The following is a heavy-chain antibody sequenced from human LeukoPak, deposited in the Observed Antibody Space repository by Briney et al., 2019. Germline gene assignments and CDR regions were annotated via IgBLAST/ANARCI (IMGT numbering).Heavy chain of an antibody. CDR2: ITWNGGST. V-gene: IGHV3-20*04. J-gene: IGHJ6*03. CDR1: GFTFDDYG. CDR3: ARVRYGSGSYYNYYCYYMDV. D-gene: IGHD3-10*01. Sequence: GGSLRLSCAASGFTFDDYGMSWVRQAPGKGLEWVSGITWNGGSTGYADPVKGRFTISRDNAKNSLYLQMNRLRAEDTALYYCARVRYGSGSYYNYYCYYMDVWGKGTTVTVPS.